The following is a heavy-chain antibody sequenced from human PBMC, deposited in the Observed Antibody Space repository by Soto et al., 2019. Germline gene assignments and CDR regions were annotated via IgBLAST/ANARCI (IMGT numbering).Heavy chain of an antibody. CDR3: ARRQNSVYDSFDY. V-gene: IGHV3-72*01. CDR2: IRKKSNSYTT. D-gene: IGHD5-12*01. CDR1: GFTFSDHY. J-gene: IGHJ4*02. Sequence: GGSLRLSCAASGFTFSDHYMDWVRQAPGKGLEWVGRIRKKSNSYTTEYAASVRVRFTISRDDSKNSLYLQMNSLKTEDTAVYYCARRQNSVYDSFDYWGQGTLVTVSS.